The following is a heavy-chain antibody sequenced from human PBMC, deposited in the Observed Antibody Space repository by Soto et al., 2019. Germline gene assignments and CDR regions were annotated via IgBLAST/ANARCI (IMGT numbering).Heavy chain of an antibody. D-gene: IGHD1-26*01. CDR1: GFTFNTHW. J-gene: IGHJ4*02. V-gene: IGHV3-74*01. CDR2: IYFDGITA. CDR3: ARGGAMGVDY. Sequence: GGSLRLSCTASGFTFNTHWMHWVRQAPGKGLVWVSRIYFDGITANYADSVKGRLTVSRDNAKNTVYLHVNTLRDEDTAVYYCARGGAMGVDYWGQGTLVTVSS.